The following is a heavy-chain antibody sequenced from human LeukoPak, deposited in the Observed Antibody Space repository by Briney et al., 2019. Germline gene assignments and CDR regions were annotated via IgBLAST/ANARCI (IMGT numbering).Heavy chain of an antibody. D-gene: IGHD5-24*01. Sequence: SETLSLTCAVYGGSFSGYYWSWIRHPPGKGLEWIGEINHSGSTNYNPSLKSRVTISVDTSKNQFSLKLSSVTAADTAVYYCASREENYDYWGQGTLVTVSS. CDR3: ASREENYDY. V-gene: IGHV4-34*01. J-gene: IGHJ4*02. CDR1: GGSFSGYY. CDR2: INHSGST.